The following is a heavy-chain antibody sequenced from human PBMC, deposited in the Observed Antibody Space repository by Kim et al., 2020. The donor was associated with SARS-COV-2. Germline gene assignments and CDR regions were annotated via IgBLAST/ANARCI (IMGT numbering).Heavy chain of an antibody. CDR1: GGSISSSSYY. CDR2: IYYSGST. V-gene: IGHV4-39*01. D-gene: IGHD3-22*01. Sequence: SETLSLTCTVSGGSISSSSYYWGWIRQPPGKGLEWIGSIYYSGSTYYNPSLKSRVTISVDTSKNQFSLKLSSVTAADTAVYYCARQKPKESMIAGWGQGTMVTVSS. CDR3: ARQKPKESMIAG. J-gene: IGHJ3*01.